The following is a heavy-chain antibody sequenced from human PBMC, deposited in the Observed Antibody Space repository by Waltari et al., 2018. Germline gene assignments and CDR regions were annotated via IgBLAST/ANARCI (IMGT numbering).Heavy chain of an antibody. CDR3: VRHLKKSGYRFDP. V-gene: IGHV4-39*01. Sequence: QLQLQESGPGLVKPSETLSLTCTVSGGSISSSRYYWGWIRQSPGKGLERSGSIYYNGIIDYHPTHQGLVTISGATSKKQFSRLVSSVAAADTALYYCVRHLKKSGYRFDPWGQGTLVTVSS. CDR2: IYYNGII. D-gene: IGHD5-12*01. J-gene: IGHJ5*02. CDR1: GGSISSSRYY.